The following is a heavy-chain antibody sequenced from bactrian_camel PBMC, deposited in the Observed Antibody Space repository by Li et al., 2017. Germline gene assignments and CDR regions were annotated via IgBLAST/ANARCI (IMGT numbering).Heavy chain of an antibody. CDR1: GGTGSSYC. J-gene: IGHJ4*01. V-gene: IGHV3S53*01. D-gene: IGHD6*01. Sequence: VQLVESGGGSVQAGGSLRLSCAASGGTGSSYCMGWFRQAPGKEREGVAVLDNVGSTGYSDSVKGRFTISRDNAKNTVYLEMNDLKPEDTAVYSCAADERWLFENFLEAEFNHFGQGTQVTVS. CDR2: LDNVGST.